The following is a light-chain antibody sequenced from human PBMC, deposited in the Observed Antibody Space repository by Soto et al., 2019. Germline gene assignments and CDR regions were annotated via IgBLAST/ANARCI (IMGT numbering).Light chain of an antibody. CDR2: DAS. CDR1: QNINNW. CDR3: QPCDSYWT. V-gene: IGKV1-5*01. Sequence: DIQMTQSPSTLSASVGDRVTITCRASQNINNWLAWLQQRPGQAPKLLISDASNLESGVPSRFAGSGFGTDFTLTSSNLQPEDSATYYCQPCDSYWTFGQGTKLEI. J-gene: IGKJ2*01.